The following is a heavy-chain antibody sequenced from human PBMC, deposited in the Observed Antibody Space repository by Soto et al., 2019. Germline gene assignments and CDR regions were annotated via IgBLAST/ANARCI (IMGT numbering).Heavy chain of an antibody. V-gene: IGHV2-26*01. D-gene: IGHD5-12*01. CDR1: GFTFSSYA. CDR3: ARSGYDTTDFDY. J-gene: IGHJ4*02. Sequence: LRLSCSASGFTFSSYAMHWVRQAPGKALEWLAHIFSNDEKSYSTSLKSRLTISKDTSKSQVVLTMTNMDPVDTATYYCARSGYDTTDFDYWGQGTLVTVS. CDR2: IFSNDEK.